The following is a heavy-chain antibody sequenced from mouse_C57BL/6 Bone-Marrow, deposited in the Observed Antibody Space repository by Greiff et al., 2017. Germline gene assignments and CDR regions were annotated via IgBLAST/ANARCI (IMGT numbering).Heavy chain of an antibody. CDR3: ARHGYYYFDY. Sequence: QVQLQQSGPGLVQPSQSLSITCTVSGFSLTSYGVHWVRQSPGKGLEWLGVIWRGGSTAYNAAFIPRLSLSKDDSKSQVFFKMNSLQANATAIYYCARHGYYYFDYWGQGTTLTVSS. J-gene: IGHJ2*01. CDR1: GFSLTSYG. V-gene: IGHV2-2*02. CDR2: IWRGGST. D-gene: IGHD2-3*01.